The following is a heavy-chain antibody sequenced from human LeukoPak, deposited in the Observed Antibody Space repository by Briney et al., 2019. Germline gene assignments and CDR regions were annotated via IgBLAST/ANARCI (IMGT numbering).Heavy chain of an antibody. CDR1: GFTFSSYW. V-gene: IGHV3-74*01. D-gene: IGHD1-1*01. CDR2: INSDGSST. J-gene: IGHJ3*02. Sequence: GGSLRLSCAASGFTFSSYWMHWVRQAPGKGLLWVSRINSDGSSTSYADSVKGRFTISRDNAKNTLYLQMNSLRAEDTAVYYCARGPSPWNEGYLDIWAQGTMVTVSS. CDR3: ARGPSPWNEGYLDI.